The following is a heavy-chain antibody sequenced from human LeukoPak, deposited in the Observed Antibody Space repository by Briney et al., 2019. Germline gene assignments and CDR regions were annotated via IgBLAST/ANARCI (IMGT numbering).Heavy chain of an antibody. CDR1: GYTFTNYG. CDR3: ARVTVTTWAIDY. CDR2: INPNSGGT. Sequence: EASVKVSRKASGYTFTNYGISWVRQAPGQGLEWMGWINPNSGGTNYAQKFQGRVTMTRDTSISTAYMELSRLRSDDTAVYYCARVTVTTWAIDYWGQGTLVTVSS. J-gene: IGHJ4*02. D-gene: IGHD4-17*01. V-gene: IGHV1-2*02.